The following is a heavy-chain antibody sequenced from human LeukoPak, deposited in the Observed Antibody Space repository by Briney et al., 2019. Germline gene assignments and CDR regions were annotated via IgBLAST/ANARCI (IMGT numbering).Heavy chain of an antibody. CDR1: GFTFSYNE. CDR2: ISYNASRI. D-gene: IGHD6-19*01. J-gene: IGHJ5*01. Sequence: PGRSLRLSCVVSGFTFSYNEMHWVRQAPGKGLEWVAFISYNASRIFYAASVRGRFTISRDNSKNTLYLQLNTLRADDTATYYCAKPISGGLAVTADWFRPWGQGTLVVVSS. CDR3: AKPISGGLAVTADWFRP. V-gene: IGHV3-30-3*02.